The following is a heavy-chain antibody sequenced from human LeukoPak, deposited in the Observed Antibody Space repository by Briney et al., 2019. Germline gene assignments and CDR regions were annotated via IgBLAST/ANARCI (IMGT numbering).Heavy chain of an antibody. Sequence: ASVKVSCKASGYTFTTYGIDRVRQAPGQGLEWMAWISPYNGNTNYEEKLQGRVTLTTDTSTSTVYMELRSLRSDDTAVYYCELLLGFTVFPVNHWGQGTLVTVSS. D-gene: IGHD2-21*02. CDR2: ISPYNGNT. J-gene: IGHJ5*02. CDR1: GYTFTTYG. CDR3: ELLLGFTVFPVNH. V-gene: IGHV1-18*01.